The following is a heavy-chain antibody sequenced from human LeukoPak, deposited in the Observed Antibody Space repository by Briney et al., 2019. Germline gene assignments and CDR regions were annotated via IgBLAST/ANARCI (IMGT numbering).Heavy chain of an antibody. CDR1: GFTVSSNY. V-gene: IGHV3-66*01. CDR3: ARERRRYCSSTSCYRGPYYYYGMDV. J-gene: IGHJ6*02. D-gene: IGHD2-2*01. Sequence: GGSLRLSCAASGFTVSSNYMSWVRQAPGEGLEWVSVIYSGGSTYYADSVKGRFTISRDNSKNTLYLQMNSLRAEDTAVYYCARERRRYCSSTSCYRGPYYYYGMDVWGQGTTVTVSS. CDR2: IYSGGST.